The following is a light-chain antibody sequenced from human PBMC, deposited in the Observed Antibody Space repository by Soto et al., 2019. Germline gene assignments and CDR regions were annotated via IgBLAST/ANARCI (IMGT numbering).Light chain of an antibody. V-gene: IGKV3-15*01. CDR3: QQYHNWPIT. Sequence: EIVMTQSPATLSVSPGERATLSCRASQSVSSNLAWYQQKPGQAPRLLIYGASTRATGIPARFSGSGSGIEFTLTISSLQSEDFAVYYCQQYHNWPITFGQGTRLEIK. CDR1: QSVSSN. J-gene: IGKJ5*01. CDR2: GAS.